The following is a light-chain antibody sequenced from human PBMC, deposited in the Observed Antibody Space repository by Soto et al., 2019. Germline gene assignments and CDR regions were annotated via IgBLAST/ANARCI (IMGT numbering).Light chain of an antibody. CDR2: GNN. V-gene: IGLV1-44*01. CDR3: VAWDDSLNGYV. CDR1: SSSIGSNT. Sequence: QSVLTQPPSASGTPGQRVTISCSGSSSSIGSNTVNWYQQLPGTAPKLLIYGNNQRPSGVPDRFSGSKSGTSASLAISGLQSEDEADYYCVAWDDSLNGYVFGTGTKVTVL. J-gene: IGLJ1*01.